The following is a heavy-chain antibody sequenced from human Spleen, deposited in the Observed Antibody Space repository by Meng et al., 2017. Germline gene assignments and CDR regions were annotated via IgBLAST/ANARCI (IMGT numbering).Heavy chain of an antibody. Sequence: QGQLQQWGGGLFKPSGTLSLPCVVSGGSFSDYYWSWIRQPPGKGLEWIGEINHSGSTNYNPSLESRATISVDTSQNNLSLKLSSVTAADSAVYYCARGPTTMAHDFDYWGQGTLVTVSS. D-gene: IGHD4-11*01. J-gene: IGHJ4*02. CDR3: ARGPTTMAHDFDY. CDR2: INHSGST. CDR1: GGSFSDYY. V-gene: IGHV4-34*01.